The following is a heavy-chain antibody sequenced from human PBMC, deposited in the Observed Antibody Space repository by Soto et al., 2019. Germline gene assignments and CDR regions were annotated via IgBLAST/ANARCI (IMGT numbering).Heavy chain of an antibody. CDR2: ISDEGSNK. V-gene: IGHV3-30*18. Sequence: QVQLVESGGGVVQPGRSLRLSCAASGFTFSSYGMHWVRQAPGKGLEWVAVISDEGSNKQYADSVKGRFTISRDNVKNTLSLQMNSLRPEDMAVYYCAKDHRGYSYGFWTDYWGQGTLVTVSS. J-gene: IGHJ4*02. CDR3: AKDHRGYSYGFWTDY. CDR1: GFTFSSYG. D-gene: IGHD5-18*01.